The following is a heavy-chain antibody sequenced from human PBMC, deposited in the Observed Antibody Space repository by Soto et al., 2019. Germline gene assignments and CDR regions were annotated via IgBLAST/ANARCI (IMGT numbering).Heavy chain of an antibody. CDR2: IYYSGIT. V-gene: IGHV4-61*01. J-gene: IGHJ4*02. D-gene: IGHD5-18*01. CDR3: ARDIRGYSRAFDF. Sequence: LSLTCTVSGDSVSSASYYWTWIRQPPGKGLEWIGYIYYSGITNYNPSLKSRVTISVDTSKNQFSLKLTSVTPADTAVYYCARDIRGYSRAFDFWGQGTLVTVSS. CDR1: GDSVSSASYY.